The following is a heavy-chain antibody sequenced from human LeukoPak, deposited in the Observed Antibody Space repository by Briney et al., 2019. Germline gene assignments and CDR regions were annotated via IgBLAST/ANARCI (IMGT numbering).Heavy chain of an antibody. CDR2: IYYSGST. Sequence: SETLSLTCTVSGGSISSYYWSWIRQPPGKGLEWIGYIYYSGSTNYNPSLKSRVTISVDTSKNQFSLKLSSVTAADTAVYYCARVSGSYYHYYYYYMDVWGKGTTVTISS. CDR1: GGSISSYY. J-gene: IGHJ6*03. V-gene: IGHV4-59*01. D-gene: IGHD3-10*01. CDR3: ARVSGSYYHYYYYYMDV.